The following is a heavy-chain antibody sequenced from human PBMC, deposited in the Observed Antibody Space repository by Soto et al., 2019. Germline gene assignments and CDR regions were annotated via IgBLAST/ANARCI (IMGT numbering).Heavy chain of an antibody. CDR1: GGTFSSYT. CDR3: ARGAIFGVVLIPTKNAFDI. D-gene: IGHD3-3*01. CDR2: NIPFLGIA. Sequence: QVQLVQSGAEVKKPGSSVKVSCKASGGTFSSYTISWVRQAPGQGLEWMGRNIPFLGIANYAQKFQGRVTITDDKSTGTAYMELSSLRSEDTAVYYCARGAIFGVVLIPTKNAFDIWGQGTMVTVSS. J-gene: IGHJ3*02. V-gene: IGHV1-69*02.